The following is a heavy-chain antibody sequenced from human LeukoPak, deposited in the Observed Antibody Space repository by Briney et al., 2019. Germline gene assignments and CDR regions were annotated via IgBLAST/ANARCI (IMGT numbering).Heavy chain of an antibody. V-gene: IGHV3-66*01. D-gene: IGHD1-14*01. CDR2: IYSGGST. J-gene: IGHJ6*03. CDR1: GFTVSSNY. Sequence: GGSLRLSCAASGFTVSSNYMSWVRQAPGKGLEGVSVIYSGGSTYYADSVKGRFTISRDNSKNTPYLQMNSLRAEDTAVYYCARDNLYMDVWGKGTTVTISS. CDR3: ARDNLYMDV.